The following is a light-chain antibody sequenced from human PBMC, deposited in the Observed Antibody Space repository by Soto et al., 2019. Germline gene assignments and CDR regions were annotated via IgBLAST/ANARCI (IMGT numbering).Light chain of an antibody. CDR2: DAS. CDR3: QQRSDWPPIT. CDR1: QSISSSY. Sequence: EIVLTQSPGTLSLSPGERATLSCRASQSISSSYLAWYQQKPGQPPRLLLYDASYRATGVPLRFSGSGSGTEFTLTISSLESGDSAIYYCQQRSDWPPITFGQGTRLEI. J-gene: IGKJ5*01. V-gene: IGKV3D-20*02.